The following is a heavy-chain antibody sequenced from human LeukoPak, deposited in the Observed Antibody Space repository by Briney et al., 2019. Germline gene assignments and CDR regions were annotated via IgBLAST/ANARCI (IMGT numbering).Heavy chain of an antibody. CDR2: ISYDGSNK. D-gene: IGHD3-3*01. CDR3: ASYDFWSGYSMDV. J-gene: IGHJ6*02. V-gene: IGHV3-30*04. CDR1: GFTFSSYA. Sequence: GSLRLSCAASGFTFSSYAMHWVRQAPGKGLEWVAVISYDGSNKYYADSVKGRFTISRDNSKNTLYLQMNSLRAEDTAVYYCASYDFWSGYSMDVWGQGTTVTVSS.